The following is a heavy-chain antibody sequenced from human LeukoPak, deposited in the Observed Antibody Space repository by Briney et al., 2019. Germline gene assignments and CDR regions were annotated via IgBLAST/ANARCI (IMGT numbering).Heavy chain of an antibody. J-gene: IGHJ3*02. CDR3: ASLDGVQLLTPFHT. Sequence: GESLKISCKGSGYSFTSYWIGWVRQMPGKGLEWMGIIYLRDSDTRYSPSFQGQVTIAADKSTKTAYLQWSSLKASDTAVYFCASLDGVQLLTPFHTWGQGTMVIVSS. CDR2: IYLRDSDT. CDR1: GYSFTSYW. D-gene: IGHD5-24*01. V-gene: IGHV5-51*01.